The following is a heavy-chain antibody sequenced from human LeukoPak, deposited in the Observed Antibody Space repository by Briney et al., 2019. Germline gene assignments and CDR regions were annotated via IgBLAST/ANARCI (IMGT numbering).Heavy chain of an antibody. J-gene: IGHJ4*02. CDR1: GFTFRSYA. V-gene: IGHV3-30*04. Sequence: GGSLRLSCAASGFTFRSYAMRWVRQAPGKGLEWVAAISLDGSNKYYADSVKGRFTISRDNSKNTLYMQMNSLRADDTAVYYCARGSKSYGDYIRSRIHYFDYWGQGTLVTVSS. CDR3: ARGSKSYGDYIRSRIHYFDY. D-gene: IGHD4-17*01. CDR2: ISLDGSNK.